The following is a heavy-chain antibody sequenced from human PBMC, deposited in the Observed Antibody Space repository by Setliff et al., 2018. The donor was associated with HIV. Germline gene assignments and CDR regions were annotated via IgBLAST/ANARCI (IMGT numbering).Heavy chain of an antibody. Sequence: SVKVSCKVSGYTLTELSMHWVRQAPGKGREWMGGFDPEDGETIYAQKIQGRVTMTEDTSTDTAYMVLSSLLSEDTAVYYCASEFSSGYYYGTDAFDIWGQGTMVTVSS. CDR2: FDPEDGET. CDR3: ASEFSSGYYYGTDAFDI. CDR1: GYTLTELS. V-gene: IGHV1-24*01. J-gene: IGHJ3*02. D-gene: IGHD3-22*01.